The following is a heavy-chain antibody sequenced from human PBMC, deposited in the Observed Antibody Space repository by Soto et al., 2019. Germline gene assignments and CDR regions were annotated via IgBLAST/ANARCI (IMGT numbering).Heavy chain of an antibody. Sequence: SESSSVTAPFSLYSSSLGYYCVGIRSLPGKGLDWIGSVYHSGNTYYNPSLKSRVSISLDTSTNRFSLELTSVTAADTAVYYCARVKLAGRGGLDYWGLASLLTVSS. CDR3: ARVKLAGRGGLDY. V-gene: IGHV4-38-2*02. CDR2: VYHSGNT. CDR1: LYSSSLGYY. J-gene: IGHJ4*02. D-gene: IGHD2-15*01.